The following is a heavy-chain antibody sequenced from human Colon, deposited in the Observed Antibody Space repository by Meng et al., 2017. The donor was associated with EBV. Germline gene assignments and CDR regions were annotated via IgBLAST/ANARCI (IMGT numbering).Heavy chain of an antibody. CDR1: GYSLRSYA. CDR2: INPSTAHP. Sequence: QVQLVQSGSELKKPVASVKVSCKASGYSLRSYAVNWLRQAPGRGLEWMGWINPSTAHPTYAQDFTGRFVFSLDISVNTAYLQINSLKAEDTAIYYCVRDVPDGDISLFDSWGQGTLVTVSS. D-gene: IGHD2-21*02. CDR3: VRDVPDGDISLFDS. J-gene: IGHJ4*02. V-gene: IGHV7-4-1*02.